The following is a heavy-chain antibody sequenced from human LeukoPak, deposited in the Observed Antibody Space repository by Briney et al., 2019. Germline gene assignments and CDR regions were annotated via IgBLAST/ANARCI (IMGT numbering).Heavy chain of an antibody. V-gene: IGHV4-59*08. CDR2: IYSSGIT. D-gene: IGHD1-26*01. J-gene: IGHJ4*02. CDR1: GDSISGYY. Sequence: PSETLSLTCTVSGDSISGYYWIWIRQPPGKGLEWIGHIYSSGITKYNPSLQSRVTISVDTSKSQISLQMSSVTATDTAVYARRLGYMGASDYWGQGTLVSVSS. CDR3: RLGYMGASDY.